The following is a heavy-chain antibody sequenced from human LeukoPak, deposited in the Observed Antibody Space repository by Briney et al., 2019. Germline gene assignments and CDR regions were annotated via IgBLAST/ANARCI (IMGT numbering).Heavy chain of an antibody. D-gene: IGHD5-12*01. CDR1: GFTFSSYG. CDR3: ARADIVATISDY. Sequence: GRSLRLSCAASGFTFSSYGMHWVRQAPGKGLEWVAVIWYDGSNKYYADSVKGRFTISRDNSKNTLYLQMNSLRAEDTALYYCARADIVATISDYWGQGTLVTVSS. CDR2: IWYDGSNK. J-gene: IGHJ4*02. V-gene: IGHV3-33*01.